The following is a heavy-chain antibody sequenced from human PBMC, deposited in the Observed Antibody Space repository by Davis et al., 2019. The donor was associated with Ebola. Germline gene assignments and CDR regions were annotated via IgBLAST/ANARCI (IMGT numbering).Heavy chain of an antibody. J-gene: IGHJ4*02. CDR2: SVNDATTQ. CDR1: GFSLGPHG. CDR3: ARDHLEGSLDY. V-gene: IGHV3-33*01. D-gene: IGHD1-26*01. Sequence: PGGSLRLSCATSGFSLGPHGMHWIRQAPGKGLEWVAMSVNDATTQYYGDSVRGRFTTSRDNPRKMMYLQMNNLRVQDTAVYYCARDHLEGSLDYWGQGTLVIVS.